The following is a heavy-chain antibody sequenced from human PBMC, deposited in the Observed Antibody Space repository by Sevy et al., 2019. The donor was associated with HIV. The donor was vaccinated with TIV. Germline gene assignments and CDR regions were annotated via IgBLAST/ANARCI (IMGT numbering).Heavy chain of an antibody. D-gene: IGHD5-18*01. Sequence: GGSLRLSCAASGLTFSDYYMSWIRQAPGKGLEWISYISSSHSATHYADSVKGRFAISRDNAKNSLYLQMNSLRAEDTAVYFCVGRRYSSAYSWPYNFDYWGRGTLVTVSS. CDR2: ISSSHSAT. CDR3: VGRRYSSAYSWPYNFDY. V-gene: IGHV3-11*01. J-gene: IGHJ4*01. CDR1: GLTFSDYY.